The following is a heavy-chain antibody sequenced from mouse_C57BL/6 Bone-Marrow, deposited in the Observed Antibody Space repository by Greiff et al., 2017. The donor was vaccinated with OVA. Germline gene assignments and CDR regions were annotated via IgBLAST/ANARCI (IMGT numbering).Heavy chain of an antibody. CDR3: ARWGITTVVATPFAY. V-gene: IGHV1-81*01. CDR1: GYTFTSYG. Sequence: QVQLQQSGAELARPGASVKLSCKAPGYTFTSYGISWVKQRTGQGLEWIGEIYPRSGNNYYNEKFKGKATLTADKSSSTSYMELRSLSSDDSAVYFCARWGITTVVATPFAYWGQGTLVPVSA. D-gene: IGHD1-1*01. J-gene: IGHJ3*01. CDR2: IYPRSGNN.